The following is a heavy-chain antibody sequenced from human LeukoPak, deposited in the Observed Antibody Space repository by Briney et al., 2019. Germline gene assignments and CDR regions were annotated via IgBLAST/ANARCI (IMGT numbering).Heavy chain of an antibody. CDR2: ISYNGRT. D-gene: IGHD3-16*01. CDR3: ARQTNLRGTGDFYYYYYMDV. Sequence: SETLSLSCTVSGGSISSSSYYRGWIRQSPGKGLEWIGSISYNGRTYYNPSLKSRVTISVDTSKNQFSLKLSSVTAADTAVYYCARQTNLRGTGDFYYYYYMDVWGKGTTVTVSS. J-gene: IGHJ6*03. V-gene: IGHV4-39*07. CDR1: GGSISSSSYY.